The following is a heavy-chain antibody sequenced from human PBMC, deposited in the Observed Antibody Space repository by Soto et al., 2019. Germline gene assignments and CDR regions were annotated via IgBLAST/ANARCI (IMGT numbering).Heavy chain of an antibody. CDR2: VSHDGKTE. Sequence: QVQLVESGGGVVQPGRSLRLSCAASGFTFSSYAMHWVRQDPGKGQEWVAVVSHDGKTEHHAAAVKGRFTISRDTSANILSLQMNSLRDEDTAVYYCGREPYISGHYSGGCDVWGQGTMVTVSS. CDR3: GREPYISGHYSGGCDV. J-gene: IGHJ3*01. V-gene: IGHV3-30*04. CDR1: GFTFSSYA. D-gene: IGHD3-22*01.